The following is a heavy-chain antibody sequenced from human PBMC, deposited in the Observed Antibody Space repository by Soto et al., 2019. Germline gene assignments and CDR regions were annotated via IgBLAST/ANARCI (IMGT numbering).Heavy chain of an antibody. J-gene: IGHJ6*02. D-gene: IGHD3-22*01. CDR2: INHSGST. Sequence: PSETLSLTCAVYGGSFSSYYWSWIRQPPGKGLECIGEINHSGSTNYNPSPKSRVTISVDTSKNQFSLKLSSVTAADTAVYYCARGGVDSSGYYYPRPYYYYGMDVWGQGTTVTVSS. CDR1: GGSFSSYY. CDR3: ARGGVDSSGYYYPRPYYYYGMDV. V-gene: IGHV4-34*01.